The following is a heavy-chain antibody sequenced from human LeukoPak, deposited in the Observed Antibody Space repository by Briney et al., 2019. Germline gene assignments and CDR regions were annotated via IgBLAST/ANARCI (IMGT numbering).Heavy chain of an antibody. Sequence: SETLSLTCTASGGSISSYYWSWIRQPPGKGLEWIGYIYYTGSTNYNPSLKSRVTISVDTSKNQFSLKLSSVTAADTAVYYCAREYLDTGMTYWGQGTLVTVSS. J-gene: IGHJ4*02. CDR1: GGSISSYY. D-gene: IGHD5-18*01. CDR2: IYYTGST. V-gene: IGHV4-59*01. CDR3: AREYLDTGMTY.